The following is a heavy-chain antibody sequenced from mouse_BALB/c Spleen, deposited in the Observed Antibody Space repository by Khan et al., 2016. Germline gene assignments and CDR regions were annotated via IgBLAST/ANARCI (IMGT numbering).Heavy chain of an antibody. V-gene: IGHV2-9*02. Sequence: QVQLKESGPGLVAPSQSLSITCTVSGFSLTSYGVHWVRQPPGKGLEWLGVIWAGGSTNYNSALMSRRSISKDNSKSQVFLKMTRLQTDYTAMYYCARLEDNWGQGTTLTVSS. J-gene: IGHJ2*01. CDR3: ARLEDN. CDR2: IWAGGST. CDR1: GFSLTSYG.